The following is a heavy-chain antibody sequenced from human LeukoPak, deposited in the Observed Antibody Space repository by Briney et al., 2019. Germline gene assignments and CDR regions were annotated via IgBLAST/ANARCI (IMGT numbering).Heavy chain of an antibody. Sequence: ASVKVSCKASGYTFTGYYMHWVRQAPGQGLEWMGWINPNSGGTNYAQKFQGRVTFTRDTSATTAYMYLSSLSSEDTAVYYCAREMLDIRIRGPRDWFDPWGPGTLVTVSS. D-gene: IGHD2/OR15-2a*01. CDR2: INPNSGGT. CDR1: GYTFTGYY. V-gene: IGHV1-2*02. CDR3: AREMLDIRIRGPRDWFDP. J-gene: IGHJ5*02.